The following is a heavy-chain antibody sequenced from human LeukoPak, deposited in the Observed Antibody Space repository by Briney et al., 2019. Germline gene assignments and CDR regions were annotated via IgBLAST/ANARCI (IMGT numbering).Heavy chain of an antibody. CDR1: GYSISSGYY. CDR2: IYHSGST. CDR3: ARARAGDYGFYYYYMEV. Sequence: SETLSLTCAVSGYSISSGYYWGWIRQPPGKGLEWIGSIYHSGSTYYNPSLKSRATISVDTSKNQFSLKLRSVTAADTAVYYCARARAGDYGFYYYYMEVWGKGTTVTVSS. D-gene: IGHD4-17*01. V-gene: IGHV4-38-2*01. J-gene: IGHJ6*03.